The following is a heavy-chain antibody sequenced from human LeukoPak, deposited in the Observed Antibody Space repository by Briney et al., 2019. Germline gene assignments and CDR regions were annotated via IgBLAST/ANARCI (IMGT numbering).Heavy chain of an antibody. V-gene: IGHV3-30-3*01. Sequence: PGGSLRLSCAASGFTFGSYWMTWVRQAPGKGLEWVAVISYDGSNKYYADSVKGRFTISRDNSKNTLYLQMNSLRAEDTAVYYCARGGYYDSSGRYDYWGQGTLVTVSS. CDR2: ISYDGSNK. CDR3: ARGGYYDSSGRYDY. J-gene: IGHJ4*02. D-gene: IGHD3-22*01. CDR1: GFTFGSYW.